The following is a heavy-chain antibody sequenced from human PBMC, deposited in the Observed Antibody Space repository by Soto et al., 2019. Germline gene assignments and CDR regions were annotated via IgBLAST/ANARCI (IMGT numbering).Heavy chain of an antibody. V-gene: IGHV3-23*01. J-gene: IGHJ4*02. D-gene: IGHD6-6*01. CDR2: ISGSGGST. CDR3: AKCFEYSSSSEDY. Sequence: EVQLLESGGGLVQPGGSLRLSCAASGFTFSSYAMSWVRQAPGKGLEWVSAISGSGGSTYYADSVKGRFTISRDNSKNTLYLQMNSLRAEDTAVYYFAKCFEYSSSSEDYWGQGTLVTVSS. CDR1: GFTFSSYA.